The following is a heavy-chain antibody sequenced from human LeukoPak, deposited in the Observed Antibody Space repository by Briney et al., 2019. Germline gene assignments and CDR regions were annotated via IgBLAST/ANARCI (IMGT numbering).Heavy chain of an antibody. D-gene: IGHD2-21*02. V-gene: IGHV3-7*03. CDR1: EFTFGSYW. CDR3: ARDSSPYCGDDCYFDAFDL. J-gene: IGHJ3*01. Sequence: GGSLRLSCAASEFTFGSYWMTWVRQAPGKGLEWVANINRDGSKNHFVDSVKGRFAISRDNAKNFLYLQMNSLRAEDTAVYFCARDSSPYCGDDCYFDAFDLWGQGTMVTVSS. CDR2: INRDGSKN.